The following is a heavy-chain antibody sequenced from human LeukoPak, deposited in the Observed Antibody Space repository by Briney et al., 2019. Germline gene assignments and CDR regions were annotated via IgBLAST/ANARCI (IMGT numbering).Heavy chain of an antibody. CDR3: ARGRYDILTGPRYYYYMDV. Sequence: ASVKVSCKTSGFTFSTSAVQWVRQAPGQGLEWMGIINPSGGSTSYAQKFQGRVTMTRDTSTSTVYMELSSLRSEDTAVYYCARGRYDILTGPRYYYYMDVWGKGTTVTVSS. J-gene: IGHJ6*03. CDR2: INPSGGST. CDR1: GFTFSTSA. V-gene: IGHV1-46*01. D-gene: IGHD3-9*01.